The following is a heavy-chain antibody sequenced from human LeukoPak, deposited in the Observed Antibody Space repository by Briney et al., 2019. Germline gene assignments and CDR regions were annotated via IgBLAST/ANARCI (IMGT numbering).Heavy chain of an antibody. CDR3: ARVRCSGGSCPYYYYYYYMDV. CDR2: IHYSGST. J-gene: IGHJ6*03. CDR1: GGSISSSSYY. Sequence: PSETLSLTCTVSGGSISSSSYYWAWIRQPPGKGLEWIGSIHYSGSTYYNLSLQSRVTISIDTSKNQFSLKLRFVTAADTAVYYCARVRCSGGSCPYYYYYYYMDVWGKGTTVTVSS. V-gene: IGHV4-39*07. D-gene: IGHD2-15*01.